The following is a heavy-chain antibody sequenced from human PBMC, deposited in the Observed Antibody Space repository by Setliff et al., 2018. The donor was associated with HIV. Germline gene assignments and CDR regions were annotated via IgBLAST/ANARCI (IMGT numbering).Heavy chain of an antibody. CDR2: IYYTEGT. J-gene: IGHJ3*01. CDR1: GGSINNNNYY. D-gene: IGHD3-3*02. Sequence: PSETLSLTCTLSGGSINNNNYYWGWIRQPPGKGLEWIGSIYYTEGTYSNPSLTSRLSISLDTSKNQFSLNLHSVTAADTAVYYCVRHISPVDAFDVWGQGTMVTVSS. CDR3: VRHISPVDAFDV. V-gene: IGHV4-39*01.